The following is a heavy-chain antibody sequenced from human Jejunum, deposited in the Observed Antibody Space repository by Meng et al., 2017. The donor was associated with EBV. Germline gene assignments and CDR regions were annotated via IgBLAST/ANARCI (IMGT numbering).Heavy chain of an antibody. D-gene: IGHD2-15*01. Sequence: QVKLVQSGAGVKKPGASVKVSCQASEYNFIGYYIHWVRQAPGQGLEWMGRINLNSGGTDSAQRFQGRVTMTRDTSTSTAYMELSRLGSGDTAVYYCARDSSLHCYGGSCYLDYWGQGTLVTVSS. CDR1: EYNFIGYY. CDR2: INLNSGGT. CDR3: ARDSSLHCYGGSCYLDY. J-gene: IGHJ4*02. V-gene: IGHV1-2*06.